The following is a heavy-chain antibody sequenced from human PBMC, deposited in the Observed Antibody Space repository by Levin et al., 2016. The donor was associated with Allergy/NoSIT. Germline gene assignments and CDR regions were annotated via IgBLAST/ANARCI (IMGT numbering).Heavy chain of an antibody. CDR2: ISAYNGNT. J-gene: IGHJ6*03. Sequence: ASVKVSCKASGYIFTSFGISWVRQAPGQGLEWMGWISAYNGNTNYAQTVQGRVTMTTDTSTSTAYMELRSLRSDDTAVYYCARDLCSSTSCYPYYFYMDVWGKGTTVTVSS. CDR3: ARDLCSSTSCYPYYFYMDV. V-gene: IGHV1-18*01. D-gene: IGHD2-2*01. CDR1: GYIFTSFG.